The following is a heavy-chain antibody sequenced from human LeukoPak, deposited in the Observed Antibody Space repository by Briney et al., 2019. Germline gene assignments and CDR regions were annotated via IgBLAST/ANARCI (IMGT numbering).Heavy chain of an antibody. CDR3: ARDAPLYDDYNYFDY. CDR2: IYSGGST. V-gene: IGHV3-66*01. J-gene: IGHJ4*02. CDR1: GFTVSSNY. Sequence: GGSLRLSCAASGFTVSSNYMSWVRQAPGKGLEWVSVIYSGGSTYYADSVKGRFTISRDNSKNTLYLQMNSLRAEDTAVYYCARDAPLYDDYNYFDYWGQGTLVTVAS. D-gene: IGHD4-17*01.